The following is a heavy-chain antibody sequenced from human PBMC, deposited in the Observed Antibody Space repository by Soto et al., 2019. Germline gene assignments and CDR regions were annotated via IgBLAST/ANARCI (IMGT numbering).Heavy chain of an antibody. CDR3: ASRAYYDSSGPRRSGMDV. CDR1: GFTFSSYS. CDR2: ISSSSSCI. J-gene: IGHJ6*02. Sequence: GGSLRLSCAASGFTFSSYSMNWVRQAPGKGLEWVSSISSSSSCIYYADSVKGRFTISRDNAKNSLYLQMNSLRAEDTAVYYCASRAYYDSSGPRRSGMDVWGQGTTVTVSS. D-gene: IGHD3-22*01. V-gene: IGHV3-21*01.